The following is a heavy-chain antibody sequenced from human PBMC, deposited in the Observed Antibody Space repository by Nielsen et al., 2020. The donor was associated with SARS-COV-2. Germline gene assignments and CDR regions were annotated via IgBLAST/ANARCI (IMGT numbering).Heavy chain of an antibody. CDR2: ISYDGSNK. V-gene: IGHV3-30*04. J-gene: IGHJ4*02. CDR1: GFTFSSYA. CDR3: ARGNAVTREGYFDY. Sequence: GESLKISCAASGFTFSSYAMHWVRQAPGKGLEWVAVISYDGSNKYYADSVKGRFTISRDNSKNTLYLQMNSLRAEDTAVYYCARGNAVTREGYFDYWGQGTLVTVSS. D-gene: IGHD4-17*01.